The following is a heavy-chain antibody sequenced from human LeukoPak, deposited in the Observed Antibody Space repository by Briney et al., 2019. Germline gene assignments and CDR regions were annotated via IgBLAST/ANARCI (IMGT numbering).Heavy chain of an antibody. CDR3: ARLEYYFDY. Sequence: SQTPSLTCTGSAGSISSGSYYWSWIRQPAGKGLEWIGRIYTSGSTNYNPSLKSRVTISVDTSKNQFSLKLSSVTAADTAVYYCARLEYYFDYWGQGTLVTVSS. CDR1: AGSISSGSYY. V-gene: IGHV4-61*02. CDR2: IYTSGST. D-gene: IGHD3-3*01. J-gene: IGHJ4*02.